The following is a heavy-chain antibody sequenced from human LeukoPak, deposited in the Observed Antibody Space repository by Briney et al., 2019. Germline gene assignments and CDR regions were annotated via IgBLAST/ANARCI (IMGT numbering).Heavy chain of an antibody. V-gene: IGHV4-34*01. Sequence: TSETLSLTCAVYGGSFSGYYWSWIRQPPGKGLEWIGEINHSGSTNYNPSLKSRVTISVDTSKNQFSLKLSSVTAADTAVYYCARGSTVTTYWGQGTLVTVSS. CDR3: ARGSTVTTY. CDR2: INHSGST. D-gene: IGHD4-17*01. CDR1: GGSFSGYY. J-gene: IGHJ4*02.